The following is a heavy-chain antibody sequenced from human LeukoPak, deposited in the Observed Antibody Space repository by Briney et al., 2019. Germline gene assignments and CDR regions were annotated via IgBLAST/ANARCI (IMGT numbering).Heavy chain of an antibody. CDR2: INGDGSSS. Sequence: PGGSLRLSCAASGFTFSTYWMHWVRQAPGKGLVWVSRINGDGSSSTYADSVKGRFTISRDNAKNTLYLQMNSLRAEDTAEYYCARDTEYYGSGSYYPPDYWGQGTLVTVSS. CDR3: ARDTEYYGSGSYYPPDY. CDR1: GFTFSTYW. D-gene: IGHD3-10*01. V-gene: IGHV3-74*01. J-gene: IGHJ4*02.